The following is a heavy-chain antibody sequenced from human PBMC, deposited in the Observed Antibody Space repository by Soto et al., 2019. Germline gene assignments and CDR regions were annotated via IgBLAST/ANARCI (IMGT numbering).Heavy chain of an antibody. J-gene: IGHJ6*02. CDR1: GGSISSSSYY. D-gene: IGHD5-18*01. Sequence: SETLSLTCTVSGGSISSSSYYWGWIRQPPGKGLEWIGSIYYSGSTYYNPSLKSRVTISVDTSKNQFSLKLSSVTAADTAVYYCARLSVSYGPGYYYGMDVWGQGTTVTVSS. V-gene: IGHV4-39*01. CDR2: IYYSGST. CDR3: ARLSVSYGPGYYYGMDV.